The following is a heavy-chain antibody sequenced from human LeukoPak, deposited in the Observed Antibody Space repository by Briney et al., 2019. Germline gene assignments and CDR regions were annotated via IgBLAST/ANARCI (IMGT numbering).Heavy chain of an antibody. D-gene: IGHD4/OR15-4a*01. V-gene: IGHV3-74*01. CDR2: FNSDGSST. CDR3: ARGGAPNLADC. Sequence: PGGSLRLSCAASGFTFSTYWMHWVRQAPGKGLVWVSRFNSDGSSTYYADPVKGRFTISRDNSKNTLYLQMNSLRAEDTAVYYCARGGAPNLADCWGPGTLVTVSS. J-gene: IGHJ4*02. CDR1: GFTFSTYW.